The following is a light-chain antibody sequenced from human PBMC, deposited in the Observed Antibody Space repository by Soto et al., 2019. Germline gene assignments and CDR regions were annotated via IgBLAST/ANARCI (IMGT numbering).Light chain of an antibody. CDR1: QSVLYSSNNKNN. CDR2: WAS. J-gene: IGKJ1*01. V-gene: IGKV4-1*01. Sequence: DIVMTQSPDSLAVSLGERASINCKSSQSVLYSSNNKNNLAWYQQKPGQPPKLLIFWASTRDSGVPDRFSGSGSGTDFTLTISGLQAEDVAVYYCQQYYSAPVTFGQGTRVEIK. CDR3: QQYYSAPVT.